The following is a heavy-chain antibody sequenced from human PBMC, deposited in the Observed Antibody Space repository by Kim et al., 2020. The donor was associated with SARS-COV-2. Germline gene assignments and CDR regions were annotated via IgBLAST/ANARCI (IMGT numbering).Heavy chain of an antibody. Sequence: TTDYDAPVKGRFTISRDDSKNTLYLQMNSLKTEDTAVYYCTTTRGGTFDYWGQGTLVTVSS. CDR2: TT. D-gene: IGHD3-16*01. V-gene: IGHV3-15*01. J-gene: IGHJ4*02. CDR3: TTTRGGTFDY.